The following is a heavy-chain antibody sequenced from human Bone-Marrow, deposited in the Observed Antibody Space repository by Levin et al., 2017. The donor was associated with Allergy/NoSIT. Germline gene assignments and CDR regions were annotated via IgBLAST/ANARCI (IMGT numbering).Heavy chain of an antibody. D-gene: IGHD3-22*01. J-gene: IGHJ3*02. CDR2: ISSHPYRL. V-gene: IGHV3-11*01. Sequence: GGSLRLSCAASGFTFSDYFMSWIRQAPGKGLEWVSYISSHPYRLYYADSVKGRFTISRDNAQNSLYLQMNSLRVADPAVYYCASIYSSEETFDIWGQGTMVTVSS. CDR3: ASIYSSEETFDI. CDR1: GFTFSDYF.